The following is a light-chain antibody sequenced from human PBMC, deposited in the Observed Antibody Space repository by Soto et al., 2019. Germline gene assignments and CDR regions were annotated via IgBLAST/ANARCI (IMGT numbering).Light chain of an antibody. CDR1: QSINRH. Sequence: IGLTQSPATLSLSPGERATLSCRASQSINRHLAWYRQKPGQAPRLLIYDASNRATGIPARFSGSGSGTDFTLTISSLEPEDFGVYYCQQRSNWPPVTFGGGTKVDIK. J-gene: IGKJ4*01. CDR3: QQRSNWPPVT. CDR2: DAS. V-gene: IGKV3-11*01.